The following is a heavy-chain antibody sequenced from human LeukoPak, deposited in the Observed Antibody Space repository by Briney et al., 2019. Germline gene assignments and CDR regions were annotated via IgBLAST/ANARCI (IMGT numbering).Heavy chain of an antibody. CDR2: IYYSGST. CDR1: GGSISSSSYY. D-gene: IGHD3-22*01. V-gene: IGHV4-39*07. CDR3: ARYDDSSGFKYYYYNGMDV. J-gene: IGHJ6*02. Sequence: SETLSLTCTVSGGSISSSSYYWGWIRQPPGKGLEWIGSIYYSGSTYYNPSLKGRVTISVDTSKNQFSLKLSSVTAADTAAYYCARYDDSSGFKYYYYNGMDVWGQGTTVTVSS.